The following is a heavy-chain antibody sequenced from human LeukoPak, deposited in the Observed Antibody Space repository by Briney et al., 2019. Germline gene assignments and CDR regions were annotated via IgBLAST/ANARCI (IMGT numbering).Heavy chain of an antibody. J-gene: IGHJ4*02. CDR2: IYPGDSDT. D-gene: IGHD1-14*01. CDR3: ARKNPEGIYYLDY. V-gene: IGHV5-51*01. Sequence: GESLKISCKGSGYSFSIHWIAWVRQMPGKGLEWMGIIYPGDSDTRYSPSFQGQVTISADKSISPAYLQWSSLKASDTAMYYCARKNPEGIYYLDYWGQGTLVTVSS. CDR1: GYSFSIHW.